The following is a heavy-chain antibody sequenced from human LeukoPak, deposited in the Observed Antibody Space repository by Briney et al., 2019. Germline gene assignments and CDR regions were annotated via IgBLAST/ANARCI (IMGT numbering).Heavy chain of an antibody. CDR2: INAGNGNT. V-gene: IGHV1-3*01. J-gene: IGHJ5*02. D-gene: IGHD2-2*01. Sequence: ASVKVSCKASGYTFTSYAMHWVRQAPGQRLEWMGWINAGNGNTKYSQKFQGRVTITRDTSASTAYMELSSLRSEDTAVYYCARDQGVPAAMRACWFDPWGQGTLVTVSS. CDR3: ARDQGVPAAMRACWFDP. CDR1: GYTFTSYA.